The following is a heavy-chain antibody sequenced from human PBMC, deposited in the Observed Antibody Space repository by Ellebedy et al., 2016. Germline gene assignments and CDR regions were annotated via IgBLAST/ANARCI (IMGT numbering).Heavy chain of an antibody. J-gene: IGHJ3*02. Sequence: ASVKVSCKASGGTFSSYAISWVRQAPGQGLEWTGRIIPILGIANYAQKFQGRVTITADKSTSTAYMELSSLRSEDMAIYYCARAPPPRGDRSADAFDIWGQGTMVTVST. D-gene: IGHD7-27*01. V-gene: IGHV1-69*04. CDR3: ARAPPPRGDRSADAFDI. CDR1: GGTFSSYA. CDR2: IIPILGIA.